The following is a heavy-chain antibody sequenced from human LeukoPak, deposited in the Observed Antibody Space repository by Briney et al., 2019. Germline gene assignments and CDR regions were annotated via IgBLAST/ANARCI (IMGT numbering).Heavy chain of an antibody. D-gene: IGHD6-19*01. V-gene: IGHV3-23*01. J-gene: IGHJ4*02. CDR3: AKVYSAGWYPGYFDY. Sequence: GGSLRLSCAVSGFTFSTYGMTWVRQAPGKGLEWVSAISGSGGSTYYADSAKGRFTISRDNSKNTLYLQMNSLRAEDTAVYYCAKVYSAGWYPGYFDYWGQGTLVTVSS. CDR2: ISGSGGST. CDR1: GFTFSTYG.